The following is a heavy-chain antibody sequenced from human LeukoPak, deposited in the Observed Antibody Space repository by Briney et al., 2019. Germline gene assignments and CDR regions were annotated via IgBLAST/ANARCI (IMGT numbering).Heavy chain of an antibody. Sequence: GGSLRLSCAASGFTFSDYTMNWVRQAPGKGLEWVSTITSGGGATHYVDSVKGRFTISRDNSKNTLYLQMNSLRAEDTAVYYCAKGIWGSGGYFDYWGQGTLVTVSS. J-gene: IGHJ4*02. CDR2: ITSGGGAT. CDR3: AKGIWGSGGYFDY. V-gene: IGHV3-23*01. D-gene: IGHD2-21*01. CDR1: GFTFSDYT.